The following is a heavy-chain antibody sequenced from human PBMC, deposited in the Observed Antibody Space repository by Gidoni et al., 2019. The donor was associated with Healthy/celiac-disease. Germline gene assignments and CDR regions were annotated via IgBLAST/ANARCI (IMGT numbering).Heavy chain of an antibody. V-gene: IGHV4-4*02. D-gene: IGHD6-13*01. CDR1: GGSISSSNW. CDR3: AREPARYIAAAVYYFDY. CDR2: LYHSGST. Sequence: QVQLQESGPGLVKPSGTLSLTCAVSGGSISSSNWWSWVRQPPGKGLEWIGELYHSGSTNYNPSLKSRVTISVDKSKNQFSLKLSSVTAADTAVYYCAREPARYIAAAVYYFDYWGQGTLVTVSS. J-gene: IGHJ4*02.